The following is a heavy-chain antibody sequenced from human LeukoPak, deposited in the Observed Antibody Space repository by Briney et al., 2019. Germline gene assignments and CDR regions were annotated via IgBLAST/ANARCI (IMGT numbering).Heavy chain of an antibody. CDR2: INRSGST. J-gene: IGHJ4*02. CDR3: ARGRGPRFYYDSSAPKSYYFDY. V-gene: IGHV4-34*01. CDR1: GGSLSDYS. D-gene: IGHD3-22*01. Sequence: SETLSLTCAVNGGSLSDYSWTWIRQPPEKGLEWIGEINRSGSTNYNPSLKSRVTISVDTSKNQFSLKLSSVTAADTAVYFCARGRGPRFYYDSSAPKSYYFDYWGQGTLVTVSS.